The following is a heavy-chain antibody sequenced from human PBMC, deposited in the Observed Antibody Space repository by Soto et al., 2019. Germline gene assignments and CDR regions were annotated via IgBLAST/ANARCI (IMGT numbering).Heavy chain of an antibody. V-gene: IGHV1-69*01. D-gene: IGHD3-9*01. CDR2: IIPIFGTA. CDR3: ARDWVGYFDCPLKKSWYYYGMDV. Sequence: QVQLVQSGAEVKKPGSSVKVSCKASGGTFSSYAISWVRQAPGQGLEWMGGIIPIFGTANYAQKFQGRVTITADESTSTAYMELSGLRAEDTAVYYCARDWVGYFDCPLKKSWYYYGMDVWGQGTTVTVSS. J-gene: IGHJ6*02. CDR1: GGTFSSYA.